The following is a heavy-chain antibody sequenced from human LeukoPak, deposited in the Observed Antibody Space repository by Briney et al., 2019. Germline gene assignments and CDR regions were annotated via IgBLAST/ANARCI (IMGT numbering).Heavy chain of an antibody. CDR3: AREVRYFDHNWFDP. J-gene: IGHJ5*02. V-gene: IGHV3-48*04. CDR2: ISSSSSTI. D-gene: IGHD3-9*01. CDR1: GFTFSSYS. Sequence: GGSLRLSCAASGFTFSSYSMNWVRQAPGKGLEWVSYISSSSSTIYYADSVKGRFTISRDNAKNSLYLQMNSLRAEDTAVYYCAREVRYFDHNWFDPWGQGTLVTVSS.